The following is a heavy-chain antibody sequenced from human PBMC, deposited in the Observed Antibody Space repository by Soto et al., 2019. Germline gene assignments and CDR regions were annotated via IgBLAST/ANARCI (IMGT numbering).Heavy chain of an antibody. CDR3: AKAIHHLLGVVNQNWFDP. CDR1: GFTFSSYG. CDR2: ISYDGSNK. D-gene: IGHD3-3*01. V-gene: IGHV3-30*18. Sequence: GGSLRLSCAASGFTFSSYGMHWVRQAPGKGLEWVAVISYDGSNKYYADSVKGRFTISRDNSKNTLYLQMNSLRAEDTAVYYCAKAIHHLLGVVNQNWFDPWGQGTLVTVSS. J-gene: IGHJ5*02.